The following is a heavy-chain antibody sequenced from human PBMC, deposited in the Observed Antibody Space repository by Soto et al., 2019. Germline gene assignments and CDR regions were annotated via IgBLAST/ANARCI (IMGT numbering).Heavy chain of an antibody. Sequence: GGSLRLSCAASGFTVSSNYMSWVRRAPGKGLEWVSVIYSGGSTYYADSVKGRFTISRHNSKNTLYLQMNSLRAEDTAVYYCARGVPGYSGYDAFDIWGQGTMVTVSS. CDR2: IYSGGST. V-gene: IGHV3-53*04. CDR1: GFTVSSNY. CDR3: ARGVPGYSGYDAFDI. J-gene: IGHJ3*02. D-gene: IGHD5-12*01.